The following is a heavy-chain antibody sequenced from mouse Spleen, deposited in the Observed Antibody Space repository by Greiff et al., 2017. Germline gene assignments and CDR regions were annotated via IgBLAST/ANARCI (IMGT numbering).Heavy chain of an antibody. J-gene: IGHJ3*01. CDR1: GYTFTSYG. Sequence: VQLQQSGAELARPGASVKLSCKASGYTFTSYGISWVKQRTGQGLEWIGEIYPRSGNTYYNEKFKGKATLTADKSSSTAYMELRSLTSEDSAVYFCASSDYAYWGQGTLVTVSA. D-gene: IGHD3-2*02. CDR2: IYPRSGNT. V-gene: IGHV1-81*01. CDR3: ASSDYAY.